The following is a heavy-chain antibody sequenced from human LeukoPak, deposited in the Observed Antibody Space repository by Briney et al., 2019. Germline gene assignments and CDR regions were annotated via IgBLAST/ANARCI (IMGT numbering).Heavy chain of an antibody. D-gene: IGHD2-2*01. V-gene: IGHV3-7*01. Sequence: GGSLGLSCAASGFTFISYWMSWFRQAPGKGLEWVANIKQEGSEKYYVDSVKGRFTISRDNAKNSLYLQMNSLRAEDTAVYYCAKDPVLGYCSSTSCRYSSSWYDAFDIWGQGTMVTVSS. CDR2: IKQEGSEK. J-gene: IGHJ3*02. CDR3: AKDPVLGYCSSTSCRYSSSWYDAFDI. CDR1: GFTFISYW.